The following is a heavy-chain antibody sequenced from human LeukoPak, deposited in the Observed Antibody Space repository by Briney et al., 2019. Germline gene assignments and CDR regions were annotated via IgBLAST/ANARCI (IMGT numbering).Heavy chain of an antibody. J-gene: IGHJ4*02. CDR3: AKDTSIGRYCTNGVCSPFDY. D-gene: IGHD2-8*01. CDR2: ISDTGATT. Sequence: WGSLRLSCAGSGFTFSSYAMSWVRQGQGKGMEWVSAISDTGATTYDADSVKGRFTISRDNSRSTLYLQMNSLRAEDTALYYCAKDTSIGRYCTNGVCSPFDYWGQGTLVTVSS. V-gene: IGHV3-23*01. CDR1: GFTFSSYA.